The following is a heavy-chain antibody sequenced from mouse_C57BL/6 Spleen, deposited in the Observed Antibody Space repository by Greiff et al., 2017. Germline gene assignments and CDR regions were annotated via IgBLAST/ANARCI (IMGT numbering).Heavy chain of an antibody. D-gene: IGHD1-1*01. J-gene: IGHJ3*01. V-gene: IGHV2-2*01. CDR3: ARSITTLGPFAY. CDR1: GFSLTSHG. Sequence: VKLMESGPGLVQPSQSLSITCTVSGFSLTSHGVHWVRQSPGKGLEWLGVIWSGGSTDYNAAFISRLSISKDNSKSQVFFKMNSLQADDTAIYYCARSITTLGPFAYWGQGTLVTVSA. CDR2: IWSGGST.